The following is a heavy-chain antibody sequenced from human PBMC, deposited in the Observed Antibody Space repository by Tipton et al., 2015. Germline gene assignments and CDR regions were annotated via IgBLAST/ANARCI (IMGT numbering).Heavy chain of an antibody. D-gene: IGHD3-10*01. CDR1: GDSIISRSYC. J-gene: IGHJ6*02. V-gene: IGHV4-39*01. Sequence: GLVKPSETLTLTCKVSGDSIISRSYCWSWIRLSPGKGLEWMATLCYSGSTYYNLSLKSPVTIFVDTSEEQFYLRMTSVTAADTAVYYCARIEGSDEVGFFGLDIWGPGIAVTVS. CDR2: LCYSGST. CDR3: ARIEGSDEVGFFGLDI.